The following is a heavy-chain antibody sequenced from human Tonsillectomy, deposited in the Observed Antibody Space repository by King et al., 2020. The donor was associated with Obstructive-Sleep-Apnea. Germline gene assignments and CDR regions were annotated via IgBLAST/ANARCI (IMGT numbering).Heavy chain of an antibody. Sequence: TLKESGPTLVKPTQTLTLTCSFSGFSLSTSGVGVVWIRQPPGKVLEWLSLIYWDDVNRYSPSLKSRLTITKDTSKNQVVLTMTNMDPVDTATYYCAHSYYEGATLWGQGTLVTVSS. J-gene: IGHJ4*02. D-gene: IGHD1-26*01. CDR3: AHSYYEGATL. CDR1: GFSLSTSGVG. V-gene: IGHV2-5*02. CDR2: IYWDDVN.